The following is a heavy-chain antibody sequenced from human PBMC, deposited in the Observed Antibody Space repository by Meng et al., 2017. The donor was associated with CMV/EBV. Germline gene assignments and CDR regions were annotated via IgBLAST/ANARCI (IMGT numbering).Heavy chain of an antibody. J-gene: IGHJ6*02. CDR3: ARDLPNMVRGVYYYYYYGMDV. CDR1: GFTVSSNY. D-gene: IGHD3-10*01. CDR2: IYSGGST. Sequence: GGSLRLSCAASGFTVSSNYMSWVRQAPGKGLEWVSVIYSGGSTYYADSVKGRFTISRDNAKNSLYLQMNSLRAEDTAVYYCARDLPNMVRGVYYYYYYGMDVWGQGTTVT. V-gene: IGHV3-53*01.